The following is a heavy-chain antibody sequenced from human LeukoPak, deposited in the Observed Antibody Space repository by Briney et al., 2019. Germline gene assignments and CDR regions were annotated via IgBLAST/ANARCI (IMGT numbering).Heavy chain of an antibody. D-gene: IGHD6-6*01. J-gene: IGHJ4*02. CDR2: IIPIFGTA. CDR3: ARGGSSSPFDY. V-gene: IGHV1-69*05. Sequence: GASVKVSCKASGGTFSSYAISWVRQASGQGLEWMGGIIPIFGTANSAQKFQGRVTITTDESTSTAYMELSSLRSEDTAVYYCARGGSSSPFDYWGQGTLVTVSS. CDR1: GGTFSSYA.